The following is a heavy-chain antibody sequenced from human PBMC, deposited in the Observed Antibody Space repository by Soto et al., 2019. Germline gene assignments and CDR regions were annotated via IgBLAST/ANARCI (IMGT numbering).Heavy chain of an antibody. J-gene: IGHJ3*02. CDR3: AHVTASCTSGSCYGVGAFDI. D-gene: IGHD2-2*01. V-gene: IGHV2-5*01. Sequence: QITLKESGPTLVKPTQTLTLTCTFSGFSLSTSGVGMGWIRQPPEKAPEWLALIYWNDDEHYSPSLKSRLTITKDTSKNQVVLTMTNVDPVDTGTYYCAHVTASCTSGSCYGVGAFDIWGQGTMVTVSS. CDR1: GFSLSTSGVG. CDR2: IYWNDDE.